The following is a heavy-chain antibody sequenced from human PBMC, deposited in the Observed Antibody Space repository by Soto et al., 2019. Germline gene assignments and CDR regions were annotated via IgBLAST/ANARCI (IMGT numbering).Heavy chain of an antibody. CDR2: IYYSGST. CDR1: GGSISSGGYY. Sequence: NPSETLSLTCTVSGGSISSGGYYWSWIRQHPGKGLEWIGYIYYSGSTYYNPSLKSRVTISVDTSKNQFSLKLSSVTAADTAVYYCASATTVTRHNWFDPWGQGTLVTVSS. CDR3: ASATTVTRHNWFDP. D-gene: IGHD4-4*01. V-gene: IGHV4-31*03. J-gene: IGHJ5*02.